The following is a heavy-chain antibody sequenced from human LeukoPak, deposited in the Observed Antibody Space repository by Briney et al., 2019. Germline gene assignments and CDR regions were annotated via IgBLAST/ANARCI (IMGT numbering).Heavy chain of an antibody. V-gene: IGHV3-23*01. J-gene: IGHJ4*02. CDR1: GFTFSSYA. Sequence: QAGGSLRLSCAASGFTFSSYAMSWVRQAPGKGLEWVSAISGSGGSTYYADSVKGRFTISRDNSKNTLYLQMNSLRAEDTAVYYCAKRSAESSGYFDYWGQGTLVTVSS. CDR2: ISGSGGST. D-gene: IGHD6-19*01. CDR3: AKRSAESSGYFDY.